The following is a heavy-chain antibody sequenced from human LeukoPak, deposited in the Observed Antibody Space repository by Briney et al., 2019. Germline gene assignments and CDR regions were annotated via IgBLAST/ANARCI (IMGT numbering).Heavy chain of an antibody. CDR2: IHNNGAN. CDR1: GGSITDNTYY. V-gene: IGHV4-39*01. D-gene: IGHD6-13*01. J-gene: IGHJ5*02. CDR3: ARRRVAATAGWSDP. Sequence: PSETLSLTCAVSGGSITDNTYYWGWVRQPPGEGLEWIGCIHNNGANYYDPSLKSRVTFSMDTSKNQVFLTLTSVTAADTAVYYCARRRVAATAGWSDPWGQGTLVTVSS.